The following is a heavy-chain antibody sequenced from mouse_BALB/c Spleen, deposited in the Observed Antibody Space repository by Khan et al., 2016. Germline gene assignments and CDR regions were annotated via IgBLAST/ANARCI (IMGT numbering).Heavy chain of an antibody. D-gene: IGHD2-3*01. CDR2: ISYDGSN. CDR1: GYSITSGYY. CDR3: AVYGGYYGLFDY. Sequence: EVQLQESGPGLVKPSQSLSLTCSVTGYSITSGYYWNWIRQFPGNKLEWMGYISYDGSNNYNPSLKTRFSITHDTSKNQFFLKLNSVTTEDTATEDCAVYGGYYGLFDYWGQGTTRTVSS. V-gene: IGHV3-6*02. J-gene: IGHJ2*01.